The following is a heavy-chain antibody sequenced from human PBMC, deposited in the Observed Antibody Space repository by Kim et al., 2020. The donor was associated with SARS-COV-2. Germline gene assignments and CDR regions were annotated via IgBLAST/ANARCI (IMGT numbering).Heavy chain of an antibody. V-gene: IGHV3-30*03. J-gene: IGHJ4*02. D-gene: IGHD3-16*02. CDR3: ATDSYYDYDCGSYRYTFFDI. CDR1: GFTFSSYG. Sequence: GGSLRLSCAASGFTFSSYGMHWVRQAPGKGLEWVAVISYDGSNKYYADSAKGRFTISIDNSKNTLYLQMNSLRAEDTAVYSCATDSYYDYDCGSYRYTFFDIWGQGALVTASS. CDR2: ISYDGSNK.